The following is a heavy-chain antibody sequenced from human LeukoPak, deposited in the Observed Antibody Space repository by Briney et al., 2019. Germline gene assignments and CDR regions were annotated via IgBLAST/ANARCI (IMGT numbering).Heavy chain of an antibody. J-gene: IGHJ4*02. CDR2: INWNGGST. V-gene: IGHV3-20*04. Sequence: GGSLRLSCAASGFTFDDYGMSWVRQAPGKGLERVSGINWNGGSTGYADSVKGRFTISRDNAKNSLYLQMNSLRAEDTALYYCARDQYYYGSGSPTSYYFDYWGQGTLVTVSS. D-gene: IGHD3-10*01. CDR1: GFTFDDYG. CDR3: ARDQYYYGSGSPTSYYFDY.